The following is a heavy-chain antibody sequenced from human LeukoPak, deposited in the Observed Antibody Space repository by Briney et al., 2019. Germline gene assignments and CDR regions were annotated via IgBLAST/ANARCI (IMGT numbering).Heavy chain of an antibody. CDR2: ISTIGIT. CDR1: GGSISSSSYY. J-gene: IGHJ6*03. CDR3: ARYGGYEYYYYYMDV. V-gene: IGHV4-61*02. Sequence: SETLSLTCTVSGGSISSSSYYWSWIRQPAGKGLEWIGRISTIGITNYNPSLKSRVTISVDKSKNQFSLKLSSVTAADTAVYYCARYGGYEYYYYYMDVWGKGTTVTVSS. D-gene: IGHD4-17*01.